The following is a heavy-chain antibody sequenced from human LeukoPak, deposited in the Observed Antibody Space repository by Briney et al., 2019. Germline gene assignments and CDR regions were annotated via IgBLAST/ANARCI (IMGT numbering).Heavy chain of an antibody. D-gene: IGHD3-9*01. CDR2: ISGSGGST. CDR3: ANEGILTGYKGERWFDP. Sequence: GGSLRLSCAASGFTFSSYAMSWVHQAPGKGLEWVPAISGSGGSTYYADSVKGRFTISRDNSKNTLYLQMNSLRAEDTAVYYCANEGILTGYKGERWFDPWGQGTLVTVSS. CDR1: GFTFSSYA. V-gene: IGHV3-23*01. J-gene: IGHJ5*02.